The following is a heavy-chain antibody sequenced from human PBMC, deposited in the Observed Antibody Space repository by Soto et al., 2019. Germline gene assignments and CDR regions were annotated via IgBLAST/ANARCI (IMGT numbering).Heavy chain of an antibody. Sequence: ASVKVSCKASGYTFTSYGISWVRQAPGQGLEWMGWISTYNGNTKYAQKLQGRVTMTTDTSTSTAYMELRSLRSDDTAVYYCARDAAVGLFDYWGQGTLVTVSS. CDR1: GYTFTSYG. J-gene: IGHJ4*02. CDR3: ARDAAVGLFDY. D-gene: IGHD1-26*01. V-gene: IGHV1-18*01. CDR2: ISTYNGNT.